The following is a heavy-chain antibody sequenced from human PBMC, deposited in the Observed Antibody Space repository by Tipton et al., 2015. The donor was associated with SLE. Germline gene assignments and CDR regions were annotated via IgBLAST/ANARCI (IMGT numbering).Heavy chain of an antibody. CDR2: IYYGGST. V-gene: IGHV4-59*08. J-gene: IGHJ4*02. D-gene: IGHD3-3*01. Sequence: LRLSCTVSGGSISDHYWSWIRQPPGKGLEWIGYIYYGGSTNYNPSLKSRVTISVDTSKNQFSLKLSSVTAADTAVYYCARRLRGSYYFDFWGQGSLVTVSS. CDR1: GGSISDHY. CDR3: ARRLRGSYYFDF.